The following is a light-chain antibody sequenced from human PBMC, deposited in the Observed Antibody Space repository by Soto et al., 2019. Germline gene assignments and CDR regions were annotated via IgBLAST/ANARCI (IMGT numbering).Light chain of an antibody. J-gene: IGKJ1*01. CDR1: QSISNS. CDR3: QQSYSTPRT. V-gene: IGKV1-39*01. Sequence: DIRMTQSPSSLSASVGERVTITCRASQSISNSLNWYQKKPGKAPKLLMYAASSLQSRVPSRFSGSGSGTDFTLTISSLQPEDFATYYCQQSYSTPRTFGQGTKVEIK. CDR2: AAS.